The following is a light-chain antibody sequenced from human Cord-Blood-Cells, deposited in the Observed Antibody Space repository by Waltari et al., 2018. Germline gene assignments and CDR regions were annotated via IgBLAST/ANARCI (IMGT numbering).Light chain of an antibody. V-gene: IGKV3-15*01. CDR1: QSVSSN. Sequence: EIVITQSPATLPVSPGERAPLSCRASQSVSSNLAWYQQKPCQAPRLLIYGASTRATGIPARFSGSGSGTVFTLPISSLQSEDFAVYYCQQYNNWPPRTFGGGTKVEIK. J-gene: IGKJ4*01. CDR3: QQYNNWPPRT. CDR2: GAS.